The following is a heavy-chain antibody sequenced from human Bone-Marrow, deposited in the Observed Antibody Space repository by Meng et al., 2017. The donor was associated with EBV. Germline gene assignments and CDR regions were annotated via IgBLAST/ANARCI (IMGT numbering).Heavy chain of an antibody. CDR2: ISGSGGST. V-gene: IGHV3-23*01. CDR3: AKSEGFLPYDILTYYFTL. Sequence: EVQLLESXGGLVQPGXSLSLSXAASGVTFSSYAMSWVRQAPGKGLEWVSAISGSGGSTYYADSVKGRFTISRDNSKNTLYLQMNSLRAEDTAVYYCAKSEGFLPYDILTYYFTLWGPGTLVTVSS. CDR1: GVTFSSYA. D-gene: IGHD3-9*01. J-gene: IGHJ4*02.